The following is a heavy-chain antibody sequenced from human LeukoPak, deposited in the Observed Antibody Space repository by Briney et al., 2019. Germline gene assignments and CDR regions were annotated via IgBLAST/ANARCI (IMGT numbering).Heavy chain of an antibody. CDR2: ISSSRSTI. CDR3: ASAYSSGWFAFDI. V-gene: IGHV3-48*01. D-gene: IGHD6-19*01. J-gene: IGHJ3*02. CDR1: EFTFSIYS. Sequence: PGGSLRLSCAASEFTFSIYSMNWVRQAPGKGLEWVSFISSSRSTIYYADSVKGRFTISRDNAKNSLYLQMNSLRAEDTAVYYCASAYSSGWFAFDIWGQGTMVTVSS.